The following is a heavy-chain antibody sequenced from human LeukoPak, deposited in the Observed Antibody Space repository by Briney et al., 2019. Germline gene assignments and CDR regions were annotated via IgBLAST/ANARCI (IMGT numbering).Heavy chain of an antibody. Sequence: PSETLSLTCTVSGGSISSSSYYWRWIRQPPGKGLEWIGSIYYSGSTYYNPSLKSRVTISVDTSKNQFSLKLSSVTAADTAVYYCAGLYSNYDYWGQGTLVTVSS. CDR2: IYYSGST. D-gene: IGHD4-11*01. CDR1: GGSISSSSYY. J-gene: IGHJ4*02. CDR3: AGLYSNYDY. V-gene: IGHV4-39*07.